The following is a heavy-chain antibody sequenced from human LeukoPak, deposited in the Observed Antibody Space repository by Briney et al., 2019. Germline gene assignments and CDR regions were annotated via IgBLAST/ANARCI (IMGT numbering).Heavy chain of an antibody. J-gene: IGHJ3*02. V-gene: IGHV3-7*01. D-gene: IGHD1-26*01. CDR2: IKQDGSQI. CDR3: ARDRRWGLPDHDAFDI. Sequence: GGSLRLSCAASGFTFNNYWMSWVRQAPGKGLEWLANIKQDGSQIYYVDSVKGRFTTSRDNAKNSLYLQMNSLRAEDTAVYYCARDRRWGLPDHDAFDIWGQGTMVTVSS. CDR1: GFTFNNYW.